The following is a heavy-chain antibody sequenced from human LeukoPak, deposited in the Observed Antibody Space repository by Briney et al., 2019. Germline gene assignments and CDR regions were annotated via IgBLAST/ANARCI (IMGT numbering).Heavy chain of an antibody. CDR3: ARVGCSSTSCYPGPFDY. CDR2: IYPSDSDT. Sequence: GESLKISCKSSGYSLTSYWIAWVRQMPGKGLEWMGIIYPSDSDTRYSPSFQGQVTFSADKSITTAYLQWSSLKASDTAVYYCARVGCSSTSCYPGPFDYWGQGTLVTVSS. J-gene: IGHJ4*02. V-gene: IGHV5-51*01. D-gene: IGHD2-2*01. CDR1: GYSLTSYW.